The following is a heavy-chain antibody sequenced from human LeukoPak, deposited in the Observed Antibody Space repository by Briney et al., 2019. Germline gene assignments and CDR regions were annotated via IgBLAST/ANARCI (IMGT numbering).Heavy chain of an antibody. CDR3: ARDLLSGFVPCAY. Sequence: PGGSLRLSCAASGFTFSNYWMHWVHQTPGKGLEWLSRIDGDGTTTNYADSVKGRFTISRDNAKNTLYLQMTSLRVGDAAVYYCARDLLSGFVPCAYWGQGTLVTVSS. D-gene: IGHD2/OR15-2a*01. V-gene: IGHV3-74*01. CDR2: IDGDGTTT. CDR1: GFTFSNYW. J-gene: IGHJ4*02.